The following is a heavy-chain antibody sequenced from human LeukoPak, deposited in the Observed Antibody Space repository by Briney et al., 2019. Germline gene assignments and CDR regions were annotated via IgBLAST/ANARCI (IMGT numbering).Heavy chain of an antibody. CDR2: ISASGAST. CDR3: AKSGRTSCSTSCYYFDY. CDR1: GITFSHFA. J-gene: IGHJ4*02. V-gene: IGHV3-23*01. D-gene: IGHD2-2*01. Sequence: GGSLRLSCAASGITFSHFAMSWVRQAPGKGLEWVSAISASGASTYYADSVKGRFTISRDNSKNTLYLQMNSLRADDTAVYYCAKSGRTSCSTSCYYFDYWGQGTLVTVSS.